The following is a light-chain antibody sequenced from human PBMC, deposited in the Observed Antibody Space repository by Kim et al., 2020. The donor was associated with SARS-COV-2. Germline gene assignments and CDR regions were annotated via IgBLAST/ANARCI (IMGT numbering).Light chain of an antibody. CDR1: DLGNKF. J-gene: IGLJ2*01. CDR3: QAWDSSTVI. CDR2: QDS. Sequence: SYELTQPPSVSVSPGQTASITCSGGDLGNKFVCWYHQKPGQSPVLVIYQDSKRPSGIPERFSGSTFGNTATLTISGTQALDEADYFCQAWDSSTVIFGGG. V-gene: IGLV3-1*01.